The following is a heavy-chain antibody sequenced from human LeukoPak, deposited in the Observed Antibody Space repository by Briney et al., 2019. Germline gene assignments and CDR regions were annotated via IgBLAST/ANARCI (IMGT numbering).Heavy chain of an antibody. V-gene: IGHV3-49*04. CDR3: SRGPIQLWVHNGVDV. J-gene: IGHJ6*02. CDR2: IRSKAYRGTT. D-gene: IGHD5-18*01. Sequence: GWSLRLSCTTSGFNFGDHAMTWVRQAPGTGLELVGFIRSKAYRGTTEYAASVKGRFTISRDDSKSVVYLQMNSLKSEDTAVYYCSRGPIQLWVHNGVDVWGQGTTVTVSS. CDR1: GFNFGDHA.